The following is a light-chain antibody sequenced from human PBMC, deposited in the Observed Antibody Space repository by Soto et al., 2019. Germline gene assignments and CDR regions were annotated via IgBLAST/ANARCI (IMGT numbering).Light chain of an antibody. Sequence: EFVLTQSPATLSLSPGERTTLSCMASQSVSSYLAWYQQKPGQAPRLLIYDASNRATGIPARFSGTGSGTDFTLTINNLEPEDFAVYYCQVRTNWSIAFGRGTRLEI. V-gene: IGKV3-11*01. CDR2: DAS. CDR1: QSVSSY. CDR3: QVRTNWSIA. J-gene: IGKJ5*01.